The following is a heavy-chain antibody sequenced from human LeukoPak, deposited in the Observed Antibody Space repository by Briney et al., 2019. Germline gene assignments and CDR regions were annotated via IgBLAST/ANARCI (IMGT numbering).Heavy chain of an antibody. J-gene: IGHJ3*02. V-gene: IGHV4-30-2*01. CDR3: ARVGIVGATDAFDI. CDR1: GGSISSGGYS. Sequence: SETLSLTCAVSGGSISSGGYSWSWIRQPPGKGLEWIGYIYHSGSTYYNPSLKSRVTISVDRSKSQFSLKLSSVTAADTAVYYCARVGIVGATDAFDIWGQGTMVTVSS. D-gene: IGHD1-26*01. CDR2: IYHSGST.